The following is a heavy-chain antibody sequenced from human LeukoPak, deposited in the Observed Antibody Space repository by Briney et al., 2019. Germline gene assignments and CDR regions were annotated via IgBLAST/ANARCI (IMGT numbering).Heavy chain of an antibody. J-gene: IGHJ4*02. CDR1: GGSFSGYY. CDR2: INHSGST. Sequence: PSETLSLTCAVYGGSFSGYYWSWIRQPPGKGLEWIGEINHSGSTNYNPSLKSRVTISVDTSKNQFSLKLSSVTAADTAVYYCARHHITIVFDYWGQGTLVTVSS. V-gene: IGHV4-34*01. D-gene: IGHD3-10*01. CDR3: ARHHITIVFDY.